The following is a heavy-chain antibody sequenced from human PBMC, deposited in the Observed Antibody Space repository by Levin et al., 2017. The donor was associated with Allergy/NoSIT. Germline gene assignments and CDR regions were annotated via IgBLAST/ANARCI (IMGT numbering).Heavy chain of an antibody. Sequence: GESLKISCKASGYTFTSHWIAWVRQTPGKGLEWMGAIYPGDSDTRYSPSFQGQVTISADKSISTAYLHRSSLKASDTAVYYCARQGGGRWFGELLLGGFDIGGQGTMVTGSS. CDR2: IYPGDSDT. D-gene: IGHD3-10*01. CDR3: ARQGGGRWFGELLLGGFDI. J-gene: IGHJ3*02. V-gene: IGHV5-51*01. CDR1: GYTFTSHW.